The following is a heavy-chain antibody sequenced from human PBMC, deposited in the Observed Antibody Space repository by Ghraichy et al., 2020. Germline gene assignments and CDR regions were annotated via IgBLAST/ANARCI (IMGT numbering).Heavy chain of an antibody. Sequence: LTCAASGFTFSHYAMHWVRQAPGQELEYVSAISTDGGRTYYADSVKGRFTISRDNSKNTLYLQMGSLRAEDAAVYYCARGQGYCTSTLCYGDYFDYWGQGTLVTVSP. CDR3: ARGQGYCTSTLCYGDYFDY. CDR1: GFTFSHYA. J-gene: IGHJ4*02. V-gene: IGHV3-64*02. D-gene: IGHD2-2*01. CDR2: ISTDGGRT.